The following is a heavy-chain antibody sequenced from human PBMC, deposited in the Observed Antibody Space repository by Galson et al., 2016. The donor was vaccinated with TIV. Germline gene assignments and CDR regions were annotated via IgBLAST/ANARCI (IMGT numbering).Heavy chain of an antibody. CDR3: ERGSPYGTSSAGIFDM. D-gene: IGHD3-10*01. Sequence: SVKDSCKASGGNFSNYAITWVRQAPGQGLEWMGRILPIYGTTFYALAFQGRLTITAERNTGTANMELSSLRYKDTAMYYCERGSPYGTSSAGIFDMWGQGTQVTVSS. CDR1: GGNFSNYA. V-gene: IGHV1-69*06. J-gene: IGHJ3*02. CDR2: ILPIYGTT.